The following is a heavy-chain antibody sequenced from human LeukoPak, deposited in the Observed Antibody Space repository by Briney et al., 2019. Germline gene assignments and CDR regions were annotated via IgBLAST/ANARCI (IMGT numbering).Heavy chain of an antibody. J-gene: IGHJ3*02. V-gene: IGHV3-23*01. CDR1: GFTFSSYG. CDR3: AKDESDIVVVPAAIDAFDI. D-gene: IGHD2-2*01. CDR2: ISGSGGST. Sequence: GGSLRLSCAASGFTFSSYGMSWVRQAPGKGLEWVSAISGSGGSTYYADSVKGRFTISRDNSKNTLYLQMSSLRAEDTAVYYCAKDESDIVVVPAAIDAFDIWGQGTMVTVSS.